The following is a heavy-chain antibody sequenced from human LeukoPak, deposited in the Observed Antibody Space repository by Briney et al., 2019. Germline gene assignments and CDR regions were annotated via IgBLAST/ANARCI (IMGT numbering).Heavy chain of an antibody. V-gene: IGHV3-48*01. Sequence: GGSLRLSCAASGFTFSSYSMNWVRQAPGRGLEWVSYISSSGSTIYYADSVKGRFTISRDNAKNSLYLQMNSLRAEDTAVYYCARDQIAAAGTFDYWGQGTLVTVS. J-gene: IGHJ4*02. CDR1: GFTFSSYS. CDR2: ISSSGSTI. CDR3: ARDQIAAAGTFDY. D-gene: IGHD6-13*01.